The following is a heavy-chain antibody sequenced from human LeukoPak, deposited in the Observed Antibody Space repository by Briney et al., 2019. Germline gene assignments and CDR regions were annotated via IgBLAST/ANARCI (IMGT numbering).Heavy chain of an antibody. V-gene: IGHV3-21*01. CDR3: ARDWGVTPAY. D-gene: IGHD3-16*01. Sequence: GGSLRLSCAPSGFTFSSYSMNWVRQAPGKGLEWVSSISSSSSYIYYADSVKGRFTISRDNAKNSLYLQMNSLRAEDTAVYYCARDWGVTPAYWGQGTLVTVSS. CDR2: ISSSSSYI. J-gene: IGHJ4*02. CDR1: GFTFSSYS.